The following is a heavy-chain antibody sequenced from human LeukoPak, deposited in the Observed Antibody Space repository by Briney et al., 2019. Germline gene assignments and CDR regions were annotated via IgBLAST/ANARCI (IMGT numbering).Heavy chain of an antibody. CDR2: ISYDGSNK. V-gene: IGHV3-30-3*01. D-gene: IGHD6-19*01. J-gene: IGHJ3*02. CDR1: GFTFSSYA. Sequence: QTGGSLRLSCAASGFTFSSYAMHWVRQAPGKGLGWVAVISYDGSNKYYADSVKGRFTISRDNSKNTLYLQMNSLRAEDTAVYYCARDQWDAFDIWGQGTMVTVSS. CDR3: ARDQWDAFDI.